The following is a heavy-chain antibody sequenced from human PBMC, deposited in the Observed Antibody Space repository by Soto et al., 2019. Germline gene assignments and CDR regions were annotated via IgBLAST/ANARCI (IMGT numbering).Heavy chain of an antibody. Sequence: SETLSLTCTVSGGSISGYYWSWVRQPPGKGLEWIGYIYYSGSTNYNPALLSRVTISVDTSKSQFSLKLSSVIAADTAVYYCARMGIESSPPSFAYWGLGTLVTVSS. CDR2: IYYSGST. CDR3: ARMGIESSPPSFAY. J-gene: IGHJ4*02. V-gene: IGHV4-59*01. D-gene: IGHD7-27*01. CDR1: GGSISGYY.